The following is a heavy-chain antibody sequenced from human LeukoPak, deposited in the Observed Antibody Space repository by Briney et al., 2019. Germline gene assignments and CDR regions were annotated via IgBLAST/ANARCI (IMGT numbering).Heavy chain of an antibody. D-gene: IGHD1-26*01. CDR2: ISYTGTYI. CDR1: AFSLNAYN. J-gene: IGHJ4*02. V-gene: IGHV3-21*04. Sequence: GGSLRLSCAASAFSLNAYNMNWVRQAPGKGLEWVSSISYTGTYIYYADSVKGRFTISRDNARNSLYLQMNSLRAEDTAIYYCVRDRGTYRPIDYWGQGTLVTVSS. CDR3: VRDRGTYRPIDY.